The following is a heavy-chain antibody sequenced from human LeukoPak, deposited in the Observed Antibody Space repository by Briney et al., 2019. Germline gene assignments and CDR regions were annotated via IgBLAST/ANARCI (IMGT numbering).Heavy chain of an antibody. V-gene: IGHV3-48*04. Sequence: GGSLRLSCAASGFTFSSYSMNWVRQAPGKGLEWVSYISSSSSTIYYADSVKGRFTISRDNAKNSLYLQMNSLRAEDTAVYYCARGPSGWSRKGAFDIWGQGTMVTVSS. J-gene: IGHJ3*02. CDR3: ARGPSGWSRKGAFDI. D-gene: IGHD6-19*01. CDR2: ISSSSSTI. CDR1: GFTFSSYS.